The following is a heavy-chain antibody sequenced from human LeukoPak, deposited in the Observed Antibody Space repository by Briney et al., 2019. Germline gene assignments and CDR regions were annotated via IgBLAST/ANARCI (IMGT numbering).Heavy chain of an antibody. V-gene: IGHV1-18*01. CDR2: ISAYNGNT. CDR1: GYTFTSYG. J-gene: IGHJ4*02. Sequence: ASVKVSCKASGYTFTSYGISWVRRAPGQGLEGMGWISAYNGNTNYAQKLQGRVTMTTDTSTSTAYMELRSLRSDDTAVYYCAREVSYYGSGSYLYWGQGTLVTVSS. D-gene: IGHD3-10*01. CDR3: AREVSYYGSGSYLY.